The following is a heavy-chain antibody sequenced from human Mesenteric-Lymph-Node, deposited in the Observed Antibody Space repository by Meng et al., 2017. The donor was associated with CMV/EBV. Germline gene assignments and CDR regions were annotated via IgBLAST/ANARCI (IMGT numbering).Heavy chain of an antibody. CDR1: GFTFSDYY. J-gene: IGHJ6*02. CDR3: ARGYRDSSGYSYYYYYGMDV. V-gene: IGHV3-11*04. Sequence: GESLKISCAASGFTFSDYYMSWIRQAPGKGLEWVSYISSSGSTIYYADSVKGRFTISRDNAKNSLYLQMNSLRAEDTAVYYCARGYRDSSGYSYYYYYGMDVWGQGTTVTVSS. D-gene: IGHD3-22*01. CDR2: ISSSGSTI.